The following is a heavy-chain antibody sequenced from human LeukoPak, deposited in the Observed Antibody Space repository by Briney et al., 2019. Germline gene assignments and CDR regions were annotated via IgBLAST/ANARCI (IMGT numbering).Heavy chain of an antibody. V-gene: IGHV3-30*02. CDR3: AKGPYYDFWSGYYSPYMDV. CDR2: IRYDGSNK. D-gene: IGHD3-3*01. Sequence: GGSLRLSCAASGFTFSSYGMHWVRQAPGKGLEWVAFIRYDGSNKYYADSVKGRFTISRDNSKNTLYPQMNSLRAEDTAVYYCAKGPYYDFWSGYYSPYMDVWGKGTTVTVSS. CDR1: GFTFSSYG. J-gene: IGHJ6*03.